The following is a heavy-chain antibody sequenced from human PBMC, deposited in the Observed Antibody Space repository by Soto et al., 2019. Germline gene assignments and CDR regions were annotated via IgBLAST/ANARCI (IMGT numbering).Heavy chain of an antibody. CDR2: INSGGSGT. CDR1: GFTFSSYW. CDR3: ARGRYYGMDV. Sequence: EVQLVESGGGLVQPGGSLRLSCAASGFTFSSYWMHWVRQGPGKGLVWVSRINSGGSGTSYADSVKGRFTISRDNAKNTLYLQMNSLRAEDTAVYYCARGRYYGMDVWGQGTTVTVSS. V-gene: IGHV3-74*01. J-gene: IGHJ6*02.